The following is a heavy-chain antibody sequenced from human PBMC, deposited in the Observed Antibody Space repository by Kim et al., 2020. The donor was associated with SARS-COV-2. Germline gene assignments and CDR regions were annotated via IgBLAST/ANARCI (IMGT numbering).Heavy chain of an antibody. CDR3: ARDYYGSGSLEHWFDP. V-gene: IGHV7-4-1*02. D-gene: IGHD3-10*01. CDR1: GYTFTSYA. J-gene: IGHJ5*02. Sequence: ASVKVSCKASGYTFTSYAMNWVRQAPGQGLEWMGWINTNTGNPTYAQGFTGRFVFSLDTSVSTAYLQISSLKAEDTAVYYCARDYYGSGSLEHWFDPWGQGTLVTVSS. CDR2: INTNTGNP.